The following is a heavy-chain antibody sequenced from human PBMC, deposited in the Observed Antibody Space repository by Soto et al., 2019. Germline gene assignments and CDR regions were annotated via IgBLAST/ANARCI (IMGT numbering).Heavy chain of an antibody. Sequence: SETLSLTCTVSGGSIISYYWSWIRQPPWRGLEWIGYIYYSGSTNYNPSLKSRVIISVDTSKNQFSLKLSSVTAADTAVYYCAGRYGATFDYWGQGTLVTV. CDR2: IYYSGST. D-gene: IGHD1-26*01. J-gene: IGHJ4*02. V-gene: IGHV4-59*01. CDR3: AGRYGATFDY. CDR1: GGSIISYY.